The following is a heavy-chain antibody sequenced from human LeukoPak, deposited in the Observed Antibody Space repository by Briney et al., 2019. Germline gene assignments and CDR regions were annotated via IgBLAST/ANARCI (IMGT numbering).Heavy chain of an antibody. Sequence: GESLKISCKTSGYTFTNYWIGWVRQMPGKGLEWMGVIYPGDSDTRYSPSFQGQVTISADKSISTAYLQWSSLKASDTAMYYCARQGKLYAFDIWGQGTMVTVSS. CDR1: GYTFTNYW. J-gene: IGHJ3*02. V-gene: IGHV5-51*01. CDR3: ARQGKLYAFDI. D-gene: IGHD3-10*01. CDR2: IYPGDSDT.